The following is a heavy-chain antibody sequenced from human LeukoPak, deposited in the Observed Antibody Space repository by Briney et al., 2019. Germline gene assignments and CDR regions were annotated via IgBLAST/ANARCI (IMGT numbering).Heavy chain of an antibody. CDR1: GFTFSSSG. D-gene: IGHD4-17*01. J-gene: IGHJ4*02. Sequence: GGSLRLSCAASGFTFSSSGMHWVRQAPGKGLEWVAVISYDGSNKYYADSVKGRFTFSRDNSKNTLYLQMNSLRAEDTAVYYCAKDSYYYGDYVPFDYWGQGTLVTVSS. CDR2: ISYDGSNK. CDR3: AKDSYYYGDYVPFDY. V-gene: IGHV3-30*18.